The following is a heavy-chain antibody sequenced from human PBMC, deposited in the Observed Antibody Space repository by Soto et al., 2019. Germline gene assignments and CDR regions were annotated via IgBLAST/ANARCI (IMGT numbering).Heavy chain of an antibody. CDR2: IYYSGST. V-gene: IGHV4-39*01. CDR1: GGSISSSSYY. D-gene: IGHD3-22*01. Sequence: QLQLQESGPGLVKPSETLSLTCTVSGGSISSSSYYWGWFRQPPGKGLEWIGSIYYSGSTYYNPSLKSRVTISVDTSKNQFFLKLSSVTAADTAVYYCARQGTMIVVARPSRAEYFQHWGQGTLVTVSS. CDR3: ARQGTMIVVARPSRAEYFQH. J-gene: IGHJ1*01.